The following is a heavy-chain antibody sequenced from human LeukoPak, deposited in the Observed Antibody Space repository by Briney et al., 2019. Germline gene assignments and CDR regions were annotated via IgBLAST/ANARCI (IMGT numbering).Heavy chain of an antibody. CDR2: IYPGVNT. D-gene: IGHD3-22*01. CDR3: ARFISSDRNWFDP. V-gene: IGHV4-38-2*01. Sequence: PSETLSLTCAVSGFSIITGYYWGWIRQPPGKGLEWIGNIYPGVNTYYNASLKSRVTISVDTSKNHFSLTVTSLTAAATACYYFARFISSDRNWFDPWGQGTLVTVSS. J-gene: IGHJ5*02. CDR1: GFSIITGYY.